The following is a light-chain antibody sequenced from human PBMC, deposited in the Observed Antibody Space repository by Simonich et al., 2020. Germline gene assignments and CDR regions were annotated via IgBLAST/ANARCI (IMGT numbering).Light chain of an antibody. Sequence: QSALTQPASVSGSPGQSITISCTGTSSDVGSYNLVPWYQQHPGKAPKLMIYGGSKRPSEVSNRFSGSKSGNTASLTISGLQAEDEADYYCCSYAGSSTYVVFGGGTKLTVL. CDR1: SSDVGSYNL. CDR3: CSYAGSSTYVV. V-gene: IGLV2-23*01. J-gene: IGLJ2*01. CDR2: GGS.